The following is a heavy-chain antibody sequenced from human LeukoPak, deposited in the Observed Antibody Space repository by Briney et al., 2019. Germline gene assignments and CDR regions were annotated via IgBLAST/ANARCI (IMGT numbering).Heavy chain of an antibody. J-gene: IGHJ4*02. Sequence: NPGGSLRLSCAASGFTFSDYYMSWIRQAPGKGLEWVSYISSSGSYIYYADSVKGRFTISRDNAKNSLYLQMNSLRAEDTAVYYCARDRNWNDLSLPFDYWGQGTLVTVSS. CDR2: ISSSGSYI. D-gene: IGHD1-1*01. CDR3: ARDRNWNDLSLPFDY. V-gene: IGHV3-11*04. CDR1: GFTFSDYY.